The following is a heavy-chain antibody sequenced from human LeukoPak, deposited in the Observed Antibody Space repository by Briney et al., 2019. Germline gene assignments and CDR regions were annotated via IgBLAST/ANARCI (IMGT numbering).Heavy chain of an antibody. D-gene: IGHD3-9*01. Sequence: GESLKISCKGSGYSFTSYWIGWVRQMPGKGLEWMGIIYPGDSDTRYSPSFQGQVTISADKSISTAYLQWSSLKASDTAMYYCARLYDILTGHQGGFDYWGQGTLVTVSS. J-gene: IGHJ4*02. CDR2: IYPGDSDT. CDR1: GYSFTSYW. CDR3: ARLYDILTGHQGGFDY. V-gene: IGHV5-51*01.